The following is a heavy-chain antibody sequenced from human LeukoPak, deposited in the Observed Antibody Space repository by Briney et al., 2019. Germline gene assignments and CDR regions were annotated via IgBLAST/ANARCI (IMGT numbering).Heavy chain of an antibody. Sequence: GASLKISCKGSGYRFSSYWIGWVRQMPGKGLEWMGIIYPGDSETRYSPSFQGQVTISADKSISTAYLQWSSLKASDTAMYYCARVPGLGGQGWFDPWGQGTLVTVSS. CDR2: IYPGDSET. CDR1: GYRFSSYW. CDR3: ARVPGLGGQGWFDP. D-gene: IGHD4-23*01. J-gene: IGHJ5*02. V-gene: IGHV5-51*01.